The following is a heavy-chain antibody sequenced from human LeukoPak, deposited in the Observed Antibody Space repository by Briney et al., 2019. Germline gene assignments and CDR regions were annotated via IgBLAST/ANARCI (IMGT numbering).Heavy chain of an antibody. Sequence: SQTLSLTCTVSGGSISSGGYYWSWIRQPPGKGLEWIGYIYHSGSTYYNPSLKSRVTISVDRSKNQFSLKLSSVTAADTAVYYCARGNLPKPDLTNVWQGYYYMDVWGKGTTVIVSS. CDR3: ARGNLPKPDLTNVWQGYYYMDV. CDR2: IYHSGST. J-gene: IGHJ6*03. V-gene: IGHV4-30-2*01. D-gene: IGHD3-16*01. CDR1: GGSISSGGYY.